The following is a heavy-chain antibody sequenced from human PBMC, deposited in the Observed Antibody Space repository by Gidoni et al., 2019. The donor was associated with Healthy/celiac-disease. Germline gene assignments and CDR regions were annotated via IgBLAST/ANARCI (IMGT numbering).Heavy chain of an antibody. CDR3: TRLRARYYGMDV. CDR1: GFPFSGSG. D-gene: IGHD6-6*01. V-gene: IGHV3-73*01. CDR2: IRSKANSYAT. J-gene: IGHJ6*02. Sequence: VQLVESGGGLVQPGGSLKLSCAASGFPFSGSGRHWVRQASGKGLEWVGRIRSKANSYATAYAASVKGRFTISRDDSKNTAYLQMNSLKTEDTAVYYCTRLRARYYGMDVWGQGTTVTVSS.